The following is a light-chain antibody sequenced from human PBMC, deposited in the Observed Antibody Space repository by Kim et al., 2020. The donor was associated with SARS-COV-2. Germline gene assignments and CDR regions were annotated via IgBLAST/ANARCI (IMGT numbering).Light chain of an antibody. CDR1: SGDVGGYNY. J-gene: IGLJ1*01. V-gene: IGLV2-14*03. Sequence: QSALTQPASVSGSPGQSITISCTGTSGDVGGYNYVSWYQQHPGKAPKLMIYDVSNRPSGVSNRFSGSKSGNTASLTISGLQAEDEADYYCTSYITTTVFGTGTKVTVL. CDR3: TSYITTTV. CDR2: DVS.